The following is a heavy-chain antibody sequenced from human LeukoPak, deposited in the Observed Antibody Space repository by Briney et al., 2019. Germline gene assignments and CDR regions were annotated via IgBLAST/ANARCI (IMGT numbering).Heavy chain of an antibody. CDR3: AKWGGRETDSNTWYGPLDH. CDR2: ISGSGDTT. D-gene: IGHD6-13*01. V-gene: IGHV3-23*01. J-gene: IGHJ4*02. CDR1: GFTFSSYA. Sequence: GGSLRLSCAASGFTFSSYALSWVRQAPGKGLEWVSSISGSGDTTNYADSVKGRFTISRDNSKNTLFLQMNSLRAEDTAVYYCAKWGGRETDSNTWYGPLDHWGRGTLATVSP.